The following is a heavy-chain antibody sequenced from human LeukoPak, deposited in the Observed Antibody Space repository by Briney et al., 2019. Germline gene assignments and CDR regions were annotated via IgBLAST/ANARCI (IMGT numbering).Heavy chain of an antibody. Sequence: SETLSLTCAVYGGSFSGYYWGWIRQPPGQGLEWIGSIYYSGNTYYNPSLKSRVTISVDTSKNQFSLKLSSVTATDTAVYYCARRRAGRDWFDPWGQGTLVTVSS. J-gene: IGHJ5*02. CDR1: GGSFSGYY. V-gene: IGHV4-39*01. CDR2: IYYSGNT. D-gene: IGHD6-19*01. CDR3: ARRRAGRDWFDP.